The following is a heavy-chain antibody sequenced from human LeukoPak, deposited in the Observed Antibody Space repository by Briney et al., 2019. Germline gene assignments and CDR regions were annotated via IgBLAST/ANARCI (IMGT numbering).Heavy chain of an antibody. CDR2: INRNGGST. J-gene: IGHJ4*02. CDR3: VKGGSSSWYYFDY. D-gene: IGHD6-13*01. CDR1: GFTFSNYA. Sequence: GGSLRLSCSASGFTFSNYAMHWVRQAPGKGLEYVSGINRNGGSTNYAGSVKDRFTISRDNSKNTLYLQMSSLRAEDTAVYYCVKGGSSSWYYFDYWGQGTLVTVSP. V-gene: IGHV3-64D*06.